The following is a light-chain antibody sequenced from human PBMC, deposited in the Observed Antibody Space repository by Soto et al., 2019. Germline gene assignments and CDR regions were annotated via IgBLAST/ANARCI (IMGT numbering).Light chain of an antibody. Sequence: LTQFPATLSLSPGERATLSCRASQSLSSTYLAWYQQKPGQAPRLLIYDASNRATGIPARFSGSGSGTDFTLTISSLEPEDFAVYYCQQRSNWPITFGQGTRLEI. V-gene: IGKV3-11*01. J-gene: IGKJ5*01. CDR2: DAS. CDR3: QQRSNWPIT. CDR1: QSLSSTY.